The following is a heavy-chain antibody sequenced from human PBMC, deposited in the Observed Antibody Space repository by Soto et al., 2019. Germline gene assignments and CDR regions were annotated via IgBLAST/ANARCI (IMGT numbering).Heavy chain of an antibody. Sequence: QVQLVESGGGMVQPGRSLRLSCTVSGFTFSTYDMHWVRQAPGKGLEWVAVVSYDAGYKNYADSVKGRFTISRDNSKNTLDPQMNGLRPENKAVYYCAKVSISKSSAVTFDSWGQGTLVTVSS. D-gene: IGHD2-15*01. CDR2: VSYDAGYK. J-gene: IGHJ4*02. CDR1: GFTFSTYD. CDR3: AKVSISKSSAVTFDS. V-gene: IGHV3-30*18.